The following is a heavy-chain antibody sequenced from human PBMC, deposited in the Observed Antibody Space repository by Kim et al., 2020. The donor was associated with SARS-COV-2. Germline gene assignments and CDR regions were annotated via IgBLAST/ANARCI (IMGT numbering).Heavy chain of an antibody. CDR3: ASLRRIVVPDY. CDR1: GGSISSSSYY. D-gene: IGHD3-22*01. CDR2: IYYSGST. J-gene: IGHJ4*02. V-gene: IGHV4-39*01. Sequence: SETLSLTCTVSGGSISSSSYYWGWIRQPPGKGLEWIGSIYYSGSTYYNPSLKSRVTISVDTSKNQFSLKLSSVTTADTAVYYCASLRRIVVPDYWGQGPPVTVSS.